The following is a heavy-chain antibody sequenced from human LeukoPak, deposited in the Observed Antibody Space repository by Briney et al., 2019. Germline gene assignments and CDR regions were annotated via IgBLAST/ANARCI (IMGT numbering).Heavy chain of an antibody. CDR3: ATPYSGYDYDYYYGMDV. J-gene: IGHJ6*02. CDR1: GYTLTELS. CDR2: FDPEDGET. Sequence: EASVKVSCKVSGYTLTELSMHWVRQAPGKGLEWMGGFDPEDGETIYAQKFQGRVTMTEDTSTDTAYMELSSLRSEDTAVYYCATPYSGYDYDYYYGMDVWGQGTTVTVSS. D-gene: IGHD5-12*01. V-gene: IGHV1-24*01.